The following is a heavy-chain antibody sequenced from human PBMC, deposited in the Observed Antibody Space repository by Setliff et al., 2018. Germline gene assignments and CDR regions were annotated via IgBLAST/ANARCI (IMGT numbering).Heavy chain of an antibody. J-gene: IGHJ6*03. CDR2: LHPNGITT. CDR1: GFTLSRFW. Sequence: GGSLRLSCVASGFTLSRFWMHWVRQVPGKGLVWVSRLHPNGITTRYADSVKGRFTIYRDMAENTLYLQMNSLRAEDTAVYYCARSPRPPTSLDYVDVWGDGTMVTVSS. V-gene: IGHV3-74*01. D-gene: IGHD2-2*01. CDR3: ARSPRPPTSLDYVDV.